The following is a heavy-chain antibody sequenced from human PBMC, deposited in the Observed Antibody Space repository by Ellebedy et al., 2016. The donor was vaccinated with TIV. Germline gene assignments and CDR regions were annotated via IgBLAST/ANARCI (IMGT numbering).Heavy chain of an antibody. Sequence: GESLKISCAASGFTFSTYTMKWVRQAPGKGLEWISYISPNSGSIYYADSVKGRFTISRDNAKNSVYLQMNRLRADDTAVYYCGRGTGTNSFDCWGQGILVIVSS. D-gene: IGHD1/OR15-1a*01. CDR2: ISPNSGSI. CDR3: GRGTGTNSFDC. CDR1: GFTFSTYT. J-gene: IGHJ4*02. V-gene: IGHV3-48*04.